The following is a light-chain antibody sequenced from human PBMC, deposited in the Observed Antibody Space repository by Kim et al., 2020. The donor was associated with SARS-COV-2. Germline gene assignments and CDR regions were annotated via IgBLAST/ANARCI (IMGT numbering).Light chain of an antibody. Sequence: ASVGDRFTITCRASQGISTYLAWYQQRPGKVPTLLIYEASTLQSGVPSRFSGSGSGTDFTLTISSLQPEDVATYYCQKYDSAPRMFGPGTKVDIK. V-gene: IGKV1-27*01. J-gene: IGKJ3*01. CDR1: QGISTY. CDR2: EAS. CDR3: QKYDSAPRM.